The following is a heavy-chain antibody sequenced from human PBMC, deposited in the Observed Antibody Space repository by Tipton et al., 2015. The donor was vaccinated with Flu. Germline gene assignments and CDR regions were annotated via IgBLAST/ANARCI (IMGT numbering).Heavy chain of an antibody. D-gene: IGHD5-24*01. CDR1: GGSIGSGYY. CDR3: ARFADGYNGPDN. J-gene: IGHJ4*02. V-gene: IGHV4-38-2*01. Sequence: TLSLTCSVSGGSIGSGYYWGWIRQPPGKGLEWIGNIHQTGSTYYNPSLKSRVTMSVARSKNQFSLRLTSVTAADTAVYYCARFADGYNGPDNWGQGTLVIVAS. CDR2: IHQTGST.